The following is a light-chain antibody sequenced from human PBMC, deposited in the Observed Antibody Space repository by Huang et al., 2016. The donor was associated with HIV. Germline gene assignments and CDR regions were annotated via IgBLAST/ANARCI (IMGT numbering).Light chain of an antibody. Sequence: EIVLTQSPGTLSLSPGERATLSCRASQSVSSSYVAWYQQKPGQAPRLLIYGASSRATGSPDRFSGSGSGTDFTLTISRLEPEDFAVYYCQQYGSSPYTFGQGTKLEIK. CDR1: QSVSSSY. V-gene: IGKV3-20*01. CDR2: GAS. CDR3: QQYGSSPYT. J-gene: IGKJ2*01.